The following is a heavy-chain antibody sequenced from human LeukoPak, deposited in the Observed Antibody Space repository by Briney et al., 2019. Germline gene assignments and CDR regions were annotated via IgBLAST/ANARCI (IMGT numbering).Heavy chain of an antibody. J-gene: IGHJ4*02. CDR2: IKQDGSEK. CDR3: ARDLKDIVVVVAADVGYFDY. CDR1: GFTFSSYS. D-gene: IGHD2-15*01. Sequence: GGSLRLSCAASGFTFSSYSMNWVRQAPGKGLEWVANIKQDGSEKYYVDSVKGRFTISRDNAKNSLYLQMNSLRAEDTAVYYCARDLKDIVVVVAADVGYFDYWGQGTLVTVSS. V-gene: IGHV3-7*01.